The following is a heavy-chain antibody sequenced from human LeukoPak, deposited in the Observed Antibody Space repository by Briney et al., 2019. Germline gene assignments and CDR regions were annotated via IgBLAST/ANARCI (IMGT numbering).Heavy chain of an antibody. CDR3: ARGSIRRGYSFGLDY. D-gene: IGHD5-18*01. CDR1: GGSFSGYY. CDR2: INHSGST. J-gene: IGHJ4*02. Sequence: SETLSLTCAVYGGSFSGYYWSWIRQPPGKGLEWIGEINHSGSTNYNPSLKSRVTISVDTSKNQFSLRLSSVTAADTAVYYCARGSIRRGYSFGLDYWGQGTLVTVSS. V-gene: IGHV4-34*01.